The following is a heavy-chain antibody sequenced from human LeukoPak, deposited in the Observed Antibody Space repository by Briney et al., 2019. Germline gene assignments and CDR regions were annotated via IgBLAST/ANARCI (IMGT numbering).Heavy chain of an antibody. V-gene: IGHV3-9*01. CDR2: ISWNSGSI. D-gene: IGHD4-4*01. CDR3: ANGVSRLAPTVTSPFDI. CDR1: GFTFDEYT. Sequence: PGGSLRLSCAASGFTFDEYTMHWVRQAPGKGLEWVSGISWNSGSIGYADSVKGRFTISRDNAKNSLYLQMNSLRAEDTALYYFANGVSRLAPTVTSPFDIWGKGTMVTVSS. J-gene: IGHJ3*02.